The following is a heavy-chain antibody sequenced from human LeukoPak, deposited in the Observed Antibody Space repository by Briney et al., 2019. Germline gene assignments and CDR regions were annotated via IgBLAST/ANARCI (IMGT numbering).Heavy chain of an antibody. Sequence: GGSLRLSCAPSGFIFSDYCFHWVRQTPGQGLVWVAAINRDGTGTSHADSVRGRFTVSRDNAKNTLYLQLNSLRADDTAVYYCARGLSYAVAYGDYWGQGTLVTVSS. CDR1: GFIFSDYC. CDR2: INRDGTGT. V-gene: IGHV3-74*01. D-gene: IGHD6-19*01. CDR3: ARGLSYAVAYGDY. J-gene: IGHJ4*02.